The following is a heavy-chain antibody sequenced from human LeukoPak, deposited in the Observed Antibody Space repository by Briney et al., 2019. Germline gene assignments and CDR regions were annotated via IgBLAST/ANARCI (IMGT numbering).Heavy chain of an antibody. Sequence: ASVKVSCKASGYTFTSYYMHWVRQAPGQGLEWMGIISPSGGSTSYAQKFQGRVTMTRDTSTSTVYMEQSSLRSEDTAVYYCARSYGGNDALDIWGQGTMVTVSS. CDR1: GYTFTSYY. CDR2: ISPSGGST. CDR3: ARSYGGNDALDI. J-gene: IGHJ3*02. D-gene: IGHD4-23*01. V-gene: IGHV1-46*01.